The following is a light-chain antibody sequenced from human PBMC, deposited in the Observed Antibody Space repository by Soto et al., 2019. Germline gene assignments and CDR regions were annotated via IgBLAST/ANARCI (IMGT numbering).Light chain of an antibody. CDR2: GNS. CDR1: SSNIGAGYH. Sequence: QSVLTQPPSVSGAPGQWVTISCTGSSSNIGAGYHVHWYQQLPGTAPKLLIYGNSNRPSGVPDRFSGSKSGTSASLAITGLQAEDEAYYYCQSYDSTLSVLFGGGTKVTVL. J-gene: IGLJ2*01. CDR3: QSYDSTLSVL. V-gene: IGLV1-40*01.